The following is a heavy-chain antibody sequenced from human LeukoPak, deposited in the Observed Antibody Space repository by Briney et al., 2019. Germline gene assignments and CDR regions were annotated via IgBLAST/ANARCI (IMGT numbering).Heavy chain of an antibody. J-gene: IGHJ4*02. CDR3: ARDRSSSWYHFDY. V-gene: IGHV4-34*01. CDR1: GGSFSGYY. D-gene: IGHD6-13*01. CDR2: INHSGST. Sequence: PSETLSLTCAVYGGSFSGYYWSWIRQPPGKGLEWIGEINHSGSTNYNPSLKSRVTISVDTSKKQFSLKVSSVTAADTAVYYCARDRSSSWYHFDYWGQGTLVTVSS.